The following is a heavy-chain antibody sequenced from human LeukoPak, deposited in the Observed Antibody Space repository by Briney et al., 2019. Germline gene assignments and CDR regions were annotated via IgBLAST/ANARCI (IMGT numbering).Heavy chain of an antibody. CDR3: ARDRGITAAGPDAFDI. CDR1: GYTFTSYD. J-gene: IGHJ3*02. Sequence: VASVKVSCKASGYTFTSYDISWVRQGPGQGLEWMGWISAYNGNTNYAQKLQGRVTMTTDTSTSTAYMEVRSLRSDDTAVYYCARDRGITAAGPDAFDIWGQGTMVTVSS. D-gene: IGHD6-13*01. V-gene: IGHV1-18*01. CDR2: ISAYNGNT.